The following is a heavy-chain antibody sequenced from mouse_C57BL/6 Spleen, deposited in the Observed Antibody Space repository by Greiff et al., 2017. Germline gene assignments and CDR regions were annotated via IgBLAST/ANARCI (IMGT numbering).Heavy chain of an antibody. CDR3: ARDLYYYGSSPFAY. J-gene: IGHJ3*01. V-gene: IGHV5-4*01. D-gene: IGHD1-1*01. CDR2: ISDGGSYT. Sequence: EVKLEESGGGLVKPGGSLKLSCAASGFTFSSYAMSWVRQTPEKRLEWVATISDGGSYTYYPDNVKGRFTISRDNAKNNLYLQMSHLKSEDTAMYYCARDLYYYGSSPFAYWGQGTLVTVSA. CDR1: GFTFSSYA.